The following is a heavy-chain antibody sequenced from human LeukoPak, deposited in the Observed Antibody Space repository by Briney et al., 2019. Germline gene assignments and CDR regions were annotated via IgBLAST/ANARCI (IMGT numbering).Heavy chain of an antibody. D-gene: IGHD6-6*01. J-gene: IGHJ4*02. CDR2: ISASGTT. V-gene: IGHV4-4*09. Sequence: PSETLSLTCTVSGGSISPYYWTWIRQSPGKGLEWIGYISASGTTDYNPSLKGRVTMSVDTSKSQFSLHLNSVTAADTAVFYCARRSTLFHFDYWGQGTLVTVSS. CDR1: GGSISPYY. CDR3: ARRSTLFHFDY.